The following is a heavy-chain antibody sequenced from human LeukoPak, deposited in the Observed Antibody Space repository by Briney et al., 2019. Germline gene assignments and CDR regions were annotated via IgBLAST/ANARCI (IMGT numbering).Heavy chain of an antibody. J-gene: IGHJ3*02. Sequence: GGSLRLSCADSGFTFSSYWMTWVRQAPGKGLEWVANINQDGSKKDHVDSVKGRFTISRDNAKKTLYLQMNSLRAEDTAVYYCAKPDRGYDYVWGSYRDAFDIWGQGTMVTVSS. CDR1: GFTFSSYW. CDR3: AKPDRGYDYVWGSYRDAFDI. D-gene: IGHD3-16*02. CDR2: INQDGSKK. V-gene: IGHV3-7*01.